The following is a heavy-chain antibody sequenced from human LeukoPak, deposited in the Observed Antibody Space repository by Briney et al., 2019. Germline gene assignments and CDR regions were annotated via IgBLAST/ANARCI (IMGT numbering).Heavy chain of an antibody. Sequence: SVKVSCKASGGTFNSYVISWVRQAPGQGLEWMGGIIPLFDTATYAQKFQDRVTITADTSTSTVYMELSSLRSEDTAVYFCARGGSGISSWFDPWGQGTLVTVSS. D-gene: IGHD6-19*01. J-gene: IGHJ5*02. CDR3: ARGGSGISSWFDP. V-gene: IGHV1-69*06. CDR2: IIPLFDTA. CDR1: GGTFNSYV.